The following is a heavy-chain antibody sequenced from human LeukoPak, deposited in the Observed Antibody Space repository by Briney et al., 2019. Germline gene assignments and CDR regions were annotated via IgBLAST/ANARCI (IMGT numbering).Heavy chain of an antibody. CDR2: IKQDGSEK. CDR1: GFTFSSYW. CDR3: AKPARTDYADY. V-gene: IGHV3-7*03. J-gene: IGHJ4*02. Sequence: GGSLRLSCAASGFTFSSYWMSWVRQAPGKGLEWVANIKQDGSEKYYVDSVKGRFTISRDNGKNSLYLQMNSLRAEDTAVYYCAKPARTDYADYWGQGTLVTVSS. D-gene: IGHD1-14*01.